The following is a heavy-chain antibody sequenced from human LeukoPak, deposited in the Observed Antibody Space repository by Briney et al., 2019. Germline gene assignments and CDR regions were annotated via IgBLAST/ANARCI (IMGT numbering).Heavy chain of an antibody. CDR1: GFTFTDEY. J-gene: IGHJ4*02. Sequence: ASVKVSCKSSGFTFTDEYIHWVRQAPGQGLDWMGWINPYSGAINYAQKFQGRVTLTRDTSIITAYMELSRLTSGDTAVYYCARDPKSQLLLDYWGQGTLVTVSS. D-gene: IGHD2-2*01. CDR2: INPYSGAI. V-gene: IGHV1-2*02. CDR3: ARDPKSQLLLDY.